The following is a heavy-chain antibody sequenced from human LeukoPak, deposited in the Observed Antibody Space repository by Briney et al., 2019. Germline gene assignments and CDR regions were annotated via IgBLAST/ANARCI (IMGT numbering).Heavy chain of an antibody. V-gene: IGHV4-61*02. CDR2: IYTSGST. CDR1: GGSITTGSYY. CDR3: ARLSGDYVAFDY. Sequence: SETLSLTCTVSGGSITTGSYYWIWIRQPAGGGREWIGRIYTSGSTNYNPSLKSRVSISLDTSKNQFSLKLSSVTAADTAVYYCARLSGDYVAFDYWGQGTLVTVSS. D-gene: IGHD4-17*01. J-gene: IGHJ4*02.